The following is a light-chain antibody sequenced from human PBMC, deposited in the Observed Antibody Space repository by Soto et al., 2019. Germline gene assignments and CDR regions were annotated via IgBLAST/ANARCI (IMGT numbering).Light chain of an antibody. CDR2: END. CDR3: GTWDSSLSAEL. Sequence: QSVLTQPPSVSAAPGQKVTISCSGRSPNIGNNYVSRYQQLPGTAPKLLIYENDKRPSGIPDRVSGSKSGTSATLAITGLQTGDEADYYCGTWDSSLSAELFGTGTKVTVL. V-gene: IGLV1-51*02. CDR1: SPNIGNNY. J-gene: IGLJ1*01.